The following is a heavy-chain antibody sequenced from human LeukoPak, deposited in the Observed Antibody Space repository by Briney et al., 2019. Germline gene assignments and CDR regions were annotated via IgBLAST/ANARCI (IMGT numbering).Heavy chain of an antibody. CDR2: ISYDGSNK. J-gene: IGHJ4*02. Sequence: PGGSLRLSCAASGFTFSSYGMHGVRQAPGKGLEWVAVISYDGSNKYYADSVKGRFTISRDNSKNTLYLQMNSLRAEDTAVYYCAKDPSSGSGSYYNYFDYWGQGTLVTVSS. CDR1: GFTFSSYG. CDR3: AKDPSSGSGSYYNYFDY. V-gene: IGHV3-30*18. D-gene: IGHD3-10*01.